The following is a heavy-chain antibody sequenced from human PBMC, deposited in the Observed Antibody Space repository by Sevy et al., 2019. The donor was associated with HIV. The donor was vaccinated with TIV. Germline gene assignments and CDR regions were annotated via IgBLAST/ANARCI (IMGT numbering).Heavy chain of an antibody. CDR1: GFTFSSYR. CDR3: ARAGLEISTCRSDY. CDR2: ISSTSAYI. D-gene: IGHD1-1*01. V-gene: IGHV3-21*01. Sequence: GGSLRLSCAASGFTFSSYRMTWVRQAPGKGLEWVSCISSTSAYINYADSVKGRFTISRDNAKNLRYLQMNSLRAEDTAVYYCARAGLEISTCRSDYWGQGALVTVSS. J-gene: IGHJ4*02.